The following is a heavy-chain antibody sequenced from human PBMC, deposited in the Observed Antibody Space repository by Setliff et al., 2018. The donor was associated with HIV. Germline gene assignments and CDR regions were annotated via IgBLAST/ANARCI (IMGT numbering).Heavy chain of an antibody. Sequence: KPGGSLRLSCAASGFSLNDYSMNWVRQAPGKGLEWVSCISSGGGFIYYADSVKGRFTISRDNAKNSLFLQMNSLRAEDTAVYYCTIGHYKSSSGWGQGTLVTVSS. V-gene: IGHV3-21*04. CDR2: ISSGGGFI. CDR1: GFSLNDYS. CDR3: TIGHYKSSSG. J-gene: IGHJ4*02. D-gene: IGHD6-6*01.